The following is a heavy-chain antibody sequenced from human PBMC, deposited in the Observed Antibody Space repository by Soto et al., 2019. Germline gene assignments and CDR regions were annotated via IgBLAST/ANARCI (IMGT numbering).Heavy chain of an antibody. CDR2: ISAYNGNT. V-gene: IGHV1-18*01. D-gene: IGHD5-12*01. J-gene: IGHJ6*02. CDR3: ARDTPFALLRRDGYKPYYSYGMDV. CDR1: GYTFTSYG. Sequence: ASVKVSCKASGYTFTSYGISWVRQAPGQGLEWMGWISAYNGNTNYAQKLQGRVTMTTDTSTSTAYMELRSLRSDDTAVYYCARDTPFALLRRDGYKPYYSYGMDVWGQGTPVTVSS.